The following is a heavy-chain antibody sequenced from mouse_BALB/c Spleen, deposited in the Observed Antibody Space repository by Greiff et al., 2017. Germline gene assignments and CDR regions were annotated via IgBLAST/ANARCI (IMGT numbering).Heavy chain of an antibody. J-gene: IGHJ4*01. V-gene: IGHV5-12-1*01. CDR1: GFAFSSYD. D-gene: IGHD3-3*01. CDR2: ISSGGGST. CDR3: ARQSYGLMDY. Sequence: EVMLVESGGGLVKPGGSLKLSCAASGFAFSSYDMSWVRQTPEKRLEWVAYISSGGGSTYYPDTVKGRFTISRDNAKNTLYLQMSSLKSEDTAMYYCARQSYGLMDYWGQGTSVTVAS.